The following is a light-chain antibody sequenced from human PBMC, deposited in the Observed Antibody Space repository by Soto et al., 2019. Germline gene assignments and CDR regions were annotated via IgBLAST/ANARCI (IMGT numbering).Light chain of an antibody. CDR2: GAS. J-gene: IGKJ1*01. V-gene: IGKV3-15*01. CDR3: QQYDNWPQT. CDR1: QSVSST. Sequence: EIVMTQSPATLSVSPGERATLSCRASQSVSSTLAWYQQKPGQAPRLLIYGASTRATGIPARFSGSGSGTEFTLTISSLQSKDFAVYYCQQYDNWPQTFGQGTKVDIK.